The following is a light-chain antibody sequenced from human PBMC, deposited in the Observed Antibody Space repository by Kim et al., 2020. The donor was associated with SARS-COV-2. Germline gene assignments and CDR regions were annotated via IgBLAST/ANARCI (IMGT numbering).Light chain of an antibody. J-gene: IGKJ2*03. Sequence: ASVEDTVNITCRASQTITNYLNWYQHKLGKAPNLLIYAASTLQSGVPSRFSGSGSGTDFSLTISSLQSQDFATYYCQQTYISPYSFGQGTKVDIK. CDR3: QQTYISPYS. CDR1: QTITNY. CDR2: AAS. V-gene: IGKV1-39*01.